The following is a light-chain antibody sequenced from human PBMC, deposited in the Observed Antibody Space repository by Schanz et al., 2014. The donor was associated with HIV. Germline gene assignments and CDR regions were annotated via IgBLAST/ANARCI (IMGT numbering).Light chain of an antibody. V-gene: IGKV3D-20*02. CDR1: QSVSSSY. Sequence: EIVLTQSPGTLSLSPGERATLSCRASQSVSSSYLAWYQQKPGQAPRLLIYGASSRATGIPDRFSGSGSGTDFTLTISSLEPEDFAVYYCQQRINWPRTFGQGTKVEIK. J-gene: IGKJ1*01. CDR3: QQRINWPRT. CDR2: GAS.